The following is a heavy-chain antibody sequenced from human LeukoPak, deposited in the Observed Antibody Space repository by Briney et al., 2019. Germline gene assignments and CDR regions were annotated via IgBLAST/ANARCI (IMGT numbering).Heavy chain of an antibody. Sequence: PSETLSLTCTVSGGSIISYYWSWIRQPPGKGLEWIGYIYYSGKTNYNPSLKSRVTTSVDTSKNQFSLKLSSVTAADTAVYYCARHVGQWPTRGWFDPWGQGTLVTVSS. CDR1: GGSIISYY. D-gene: IGHD6-19*01. CDR2: IYYSGKT. J-gene: IGHJ5*02. V-gene: IGHV4-59*08. CDR3: ARHVGQWPTRGWFDP.